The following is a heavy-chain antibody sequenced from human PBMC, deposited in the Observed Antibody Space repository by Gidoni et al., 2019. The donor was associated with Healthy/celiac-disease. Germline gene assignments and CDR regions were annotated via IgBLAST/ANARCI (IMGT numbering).Heavy chain of an antibody. Sequence: QVQLVESGGGVVQPGRSLRLSCAASGFTFSSHGMHWVRQAPGKGLEWVAVISYDGSNKYYADSVKGRFTISRDNSKNTLYLQMNSLRAEDTAVYYCAKDLYEIYYDSSGYEAGAAFDIWGQGTMVTVSS. J-gene: IGHJ3*02. V-gene: IGHV3-30*18. CDR3: AKDLYEIYYDSSGYEAGAAFDI. CDR2: ISYDGSNK. CDR1: GFTFSSHG. D-gene: IGHD3-22*01.